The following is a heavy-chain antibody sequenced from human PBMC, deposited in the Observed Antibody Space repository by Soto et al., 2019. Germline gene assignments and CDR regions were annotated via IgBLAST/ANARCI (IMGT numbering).Heavy chain of an antibody. CDR3: XXXXSYGXGTAYGY. D-gene: IGHD3-10*01. CDR1: GYTFTSHG. CDR2: ISSVTGGT. Sequence: QVHLVQSGAEVKNPGASVKVSCKASGYTFTSHGISWVRQAPGQGLEWMGWISSVTGGTNYAQSLQGRVTMTTDTSTTXXXXXXXXXXXXXXXXXXXXXXXSYGXGTAYGYWGQGTPVTVSS. J-gene: IGHJ4*02. V-gene: IGHV1-18*01.